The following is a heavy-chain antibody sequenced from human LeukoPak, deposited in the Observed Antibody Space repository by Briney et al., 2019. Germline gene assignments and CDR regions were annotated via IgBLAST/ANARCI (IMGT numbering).Heavy chain of an antibody. CDR1: GGSFSGYY. Sequence: SETLSLTCAVYGGSFSGYYWSWIRQPPGKGLEWIGEINHSGSTNYNPSLKSRVTISVDTSKSQFSLKLSSVTAADTAVYYCARSTMVRGVIAWGQGTLVTVSS. D-gene: IGHD3-10*01. J-gene: IGHJ4*02. CDR2: INHSGST. V-gene: IGHV4-34*01. CDR3: ARSTMVRGVIA.